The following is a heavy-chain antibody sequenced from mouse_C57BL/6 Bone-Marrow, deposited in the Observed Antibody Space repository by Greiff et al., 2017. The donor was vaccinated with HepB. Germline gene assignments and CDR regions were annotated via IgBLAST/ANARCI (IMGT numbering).Heavy chain of an antibody. CDR1: GYTFPSYW. CDR2: IDPSDSYT. V-gene: IGHV1-69*01. Sequence: QVQLQQPGAELVMPGASVKLSCKASGYTFPSYWMHWVKQRPGQGLEWIGEIDPSDSYTNYNQKFKGKSTLTVDKSSSTAYMQLSSLTSEDSAVYYCARSSYYYGSSPYWYFDVWGTGTTVTVSS. J-gene: IGHJ1*03. CDR3: ARSSYYYGSSPYWYFDV. D-gene: IGHD1-1*01.